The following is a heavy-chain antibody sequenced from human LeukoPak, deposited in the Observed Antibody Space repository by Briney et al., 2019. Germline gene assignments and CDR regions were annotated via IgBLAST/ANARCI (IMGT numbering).Heavy chain of an antibody. CDR2: INTDGSTT. CDR1: GFTFSSFW. CDR3: AKDLTGYHDY. J-gene: IGHJ4*02. V-gene: IGHV3-74*01. Sequence: PGGSLRLSCAASGFTFSSFWMHWVRQAPGKGLVWVSRINTDGSTTSYADSVRGRFTIYRDNAKNTLYLQMNSLRAEDTAIYYCAKDLTGYHDYWGQGTLVTVSS. D-gene: IGHD3-9*01.